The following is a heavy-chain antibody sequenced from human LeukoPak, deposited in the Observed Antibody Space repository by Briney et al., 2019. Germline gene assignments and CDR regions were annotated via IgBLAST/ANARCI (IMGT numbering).Heavy chain of an antibody. CDR3: AGSYYYDSSGPGVD. V-gene: IGHV3-30-3*01. D-gene: IGHD3-22*01. Sequence: QSGGSLRLSCAASGFTFSSYAMHWVRQAPGKGLEWVAVISYDGSNKYYADSVKGRFTISRDNSKNTLYLQMNSLRAEDTAVYYCAGSYYYDSSGPGVDWGQGTLVTVSS. CDR2: ISYDGSNK. CDR1: GFTFSSYA. J-gene: IGHJ4*02.